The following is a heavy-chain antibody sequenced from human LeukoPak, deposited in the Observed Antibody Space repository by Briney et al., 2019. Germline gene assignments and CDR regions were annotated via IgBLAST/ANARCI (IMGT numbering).Heavy chain of an antibody. V-gene: IGHV5-51*01. CDR3: ARLLYSSSSNYYYGLDV. CDR2: IYPGDSDT. J-gene: IGHJ6*02. D-gene: IGHD6-6*01. Sequence: GESLHISCQGPAYIFTSKWIGWVRHIRGKGLEWVGIIYPGDSDTRYSPSFQGQVTISTDKSITTAYLQWSSLKASDTAMYYCARLLYSSSSNYYYGLDVWGQGTTVTVSS. CDR1: AYIFTSKW.